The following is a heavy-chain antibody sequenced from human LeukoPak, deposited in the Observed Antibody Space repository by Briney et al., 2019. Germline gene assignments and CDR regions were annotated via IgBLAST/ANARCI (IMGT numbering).Heavy chain of an antibody. V-gene: IGHV4-4*07. J-gene: IGHJ4*02. Sequence: SETLSLTCTVSGGSISSYYWSWIRQPAGKGLEWIGRIYTSGSTNYNPSLKSRVTISVDTSKNQFSLKLSSVTAADTAVYYCASTPDYYYDSSGYLDYWGQGTLVTVSS. CDR1: GGSISSYY. D-gene: IGHD3-22*01. CDR2: IYTSGST. CDR3: ASTPDYYYDSSGYLDY.